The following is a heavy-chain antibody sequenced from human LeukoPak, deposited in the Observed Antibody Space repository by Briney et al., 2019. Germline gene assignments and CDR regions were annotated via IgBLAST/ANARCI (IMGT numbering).Heavy chain of an antibody. J-gene: IGHJ6*02. CDR3: VRDGRDGYNTRAPPYGMDV. CDR2: IYTSGST. D-gene: IGHD5-24*01. Sequence: SETLSLTCTVSGGSISSYYWSWIRQPAGKGLEWIGRIYTSGSTNYNPSLKSRVTMSVDTSKNQFSLKLSSVTAADTAVYYCVRDGRDGYNTRAPPYGMDVWGQGTTVTVSS. CDR1: GGSISSYY. V-gene: IGHV4-4*07.